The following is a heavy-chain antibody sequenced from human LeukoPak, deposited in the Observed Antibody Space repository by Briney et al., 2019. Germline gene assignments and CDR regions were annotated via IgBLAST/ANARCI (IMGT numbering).Heavy chain of an antibody. V-gene: IGHV3-21*01. Sequence: GGSLRLSCAASGFTFSSYSMNWVRQAPGKGLEWVSSINSSSSYIYYADSVKGRFTISRDNAKNSLYLQMNSLRAEDTAVYYCARGVGESLYGMDVWGQGTTVTVSS. CDR3: ARGVGESLYGMDV. D-gene: IGHD3-10*01. J-gene: IGHJ6*02. CDR1: GFTFSSYS. CDR2: INSSSSYI.